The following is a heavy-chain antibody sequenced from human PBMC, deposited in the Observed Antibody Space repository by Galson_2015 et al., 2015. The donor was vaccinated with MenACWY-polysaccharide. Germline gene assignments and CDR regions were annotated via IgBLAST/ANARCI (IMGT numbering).Heavy chain of an antibody. Sequence: SLRLSCAASGFTFSSYGMHWVRQTPAKGLEWVAVVSDDGRKQYYADSLKGRFTISRDNSKNTLYLQVDSQRPEDTAMYYCAKEPFGSGPFDIWGRGTMVSVSS. CDR2: VSDDGRKQ. CDR1: GFTFSSYG. D-gene: IGHD3-10*01. J-gene: IGHJ3*02. CDR3: AKEPFGSGPFDI. V-gene: IGHV3-30*18.